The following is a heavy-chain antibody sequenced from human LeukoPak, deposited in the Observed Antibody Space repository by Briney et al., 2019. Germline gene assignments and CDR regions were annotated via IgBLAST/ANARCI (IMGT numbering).Heavy chain of an antibody. CDR1: GFTFSSYD. CDR2: ISESGTTI. J-gene: IGHJ3*02. D-gene: IGHD6-19*01. V-gene: IGHV3-48*03. Sequence: GGSLRLSCAASGFTFSSYDMNWFRQAPGKGLEWVSHISESGTTIYYADSVKGRFTISRDNTKNSLYLQMNSLRAEDTAIYYCARDSQWRAFDIWGQGTMVTVSS. CDR3: ARDSQWRAFDI.